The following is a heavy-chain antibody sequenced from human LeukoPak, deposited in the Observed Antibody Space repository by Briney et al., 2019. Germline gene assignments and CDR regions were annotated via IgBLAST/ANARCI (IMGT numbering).Heavy chain of an antibody. Sequence: GGSLRLSCAASGFTFSSYGMHWVRQAPGKGLEWVAFIRYDGSNKYYADSVKGRFTISRDNSKNTLYLQMNSLRAEDTAVYCCAKETLQYYDFWSGYSPFDYWGQGTLVTVSS. D-gene: IGHD3-3*01. CDR1: GFTFSSYG. V-gene: IGHV3-30*02. J-gene: IGHJ4*02. CDR2: IRYDGSNK. CDR3: AKETLQYYDFWSGYSPFDY.